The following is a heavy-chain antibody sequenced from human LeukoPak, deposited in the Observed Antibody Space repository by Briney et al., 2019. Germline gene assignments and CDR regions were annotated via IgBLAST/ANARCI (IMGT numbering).Heavy chain of an antibody. V-gene: IGHV3-23*01. CDR3: AKVSGAVVVPAAHFDY. Sequence: GGSLRLSCAASGFTFSSYAMSWVRQAPGKGLEWVSAISGSGGSTYCADSVKGRFTISRDNSKNTLYLQMNSLRAEDTAVYYCAKVSGAVVVPAAHFDYWGQGTRVTVSS. CDR1: GFTFSSYA. D-gene: IGHD2-2*01. CDR2: ISGSGGST. J-gene: IGHJ4*02.